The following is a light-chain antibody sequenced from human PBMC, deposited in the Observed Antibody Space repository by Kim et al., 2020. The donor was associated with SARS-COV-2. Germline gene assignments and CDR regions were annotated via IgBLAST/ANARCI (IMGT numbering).Light chain of an antibody. V-gene: IGKV3-15*01. CDR3: QQCNNWPPT. CDR2: DAS. J-gene: IGKJ1*01. CDR1: QSVGSI. Sequence: GAPGERAPLSCRASQSVGSILAWYQPRPGQPPRLLIYDASTRATGIPARFSGSGSGTEFTHTISSLQSEDFAVYYCQQCNNWPPTFGQGTKVDIK.